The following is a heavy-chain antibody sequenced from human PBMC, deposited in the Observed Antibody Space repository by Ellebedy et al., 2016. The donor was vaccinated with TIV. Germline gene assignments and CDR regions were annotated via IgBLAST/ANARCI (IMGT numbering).Heavy chain of an antibody. V-gene: IGHV3-7*01. CDR1: GFTFSSFW. D-gene: IGHD3-16*01. Sequence: GESLKISCAASGFTFSSFWMSWVRQAPGKGLEWVANIKEHGREKHYVDSVKGRFTISRDNAKNSLFLQMNSLRAEDAAVYFCAREGEANGVRYGFYYYGMDVWGQGTTVTVSS. CDR2: IKEHGREK. CDR3: AREGEANGVRYGFYYYGMDV. J-gene: IGHJ6*02.